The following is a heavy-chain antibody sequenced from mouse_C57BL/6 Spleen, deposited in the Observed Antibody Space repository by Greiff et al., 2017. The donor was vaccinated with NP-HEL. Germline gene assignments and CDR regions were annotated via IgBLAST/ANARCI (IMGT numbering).Heavy chain of an antibody. J-gene: IGHJ2*01. CDR1: GYTFTSYW. D-gene: IGHD1-1*01. CDR2: INPSNGGT. CDR3: ARPSITTVVASFDY. Sequence: QVQLQQPGTELVKPGASVKLSCKASGYTFTSYWMHWVKQRPGQGLEWIGNINPSNGGTNYNEKFKSTATLTVAKSSSTAYMQLRSLTSEDAAVYYCARPSITTVVASFDYWGQGTTLTVSS. V-gene: IGHV1-53*01.